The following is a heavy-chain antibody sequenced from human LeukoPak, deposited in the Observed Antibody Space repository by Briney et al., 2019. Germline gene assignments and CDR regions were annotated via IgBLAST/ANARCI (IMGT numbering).Heavy chain of an antibody. CDR2: IGGRGGST. V-gene: IGHV3-23*01. J-gene: IGHJ4*02. Sequence: PGGSLRLSCAASGFTFSSHAMAWVRQAPGKGLEWVSAIGGRGGSTYYADSVKGRFTISRDNSKNTVYLQMNSLRAEDTAVYYCAGDPGVVAFHYFDFWGQGTLVTVSS. D-gene: IGHD3-3*01. CDR3: AGDPGVVAFHYFDF. CDR1: GFTFSSHA.